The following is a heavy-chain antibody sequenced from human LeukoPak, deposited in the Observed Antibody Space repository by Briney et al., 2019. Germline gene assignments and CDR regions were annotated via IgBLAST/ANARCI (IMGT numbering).Heavy chain of an antibody. V-gene: IGHV3-74*01. D-gene: IGHD7-27*01. J-gene: IGHJ3*02. CDR1: GFTFSSYW. CDR2: INSDGSST. Sequence: GGSLRLSCAASGFTFSSYWMHWVRQAPGKGLVWVSRINSDGSSTSYADSVKGRFTISRDNAKNTLYLQMNSLRAEGTAVYYCARAANWDDAFDIWGQGTMVTVSS. CDR3: ARAANWDDAFDI.